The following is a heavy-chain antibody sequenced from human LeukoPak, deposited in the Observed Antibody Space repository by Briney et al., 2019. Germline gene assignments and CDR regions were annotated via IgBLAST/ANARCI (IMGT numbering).Heavy chain of an antibody. J-gene: IGHJ4*02. V-gene: IGHV3-30*03. CDR2: ISYDGSNK. CDR1: GFTFSRFG. Sequence: PGGSLRLSCVASGFTFSRFGMHWVRQAPGKGLEWVAVISYDGSNKYYADSVKGRFTISRDNSKNTLYLQMNSLRAEDTAVYYCARERPYSSSFDFDYWGQGTLVTVSS. D-gene: IGHD6-6*01. CDR3: ARERPYSSSFDFDY.